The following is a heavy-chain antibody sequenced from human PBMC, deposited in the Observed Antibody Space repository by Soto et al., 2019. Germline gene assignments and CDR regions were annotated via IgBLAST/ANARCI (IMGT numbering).Heavy chain of an antibody. D-gene: IGHD3-10*01. CDR2: ISSRRNHI. Sequence: EVQLVESGGGLVKPGGSLRLSCAASGFTFSNYSLNWVRQAPGKGLEWVSVISSRRNHIYYADSVRGRFTISRDNAKNSLYLQMNSLRAEDTAVYYCAKDRGRGSPVSGGMDVWGQGTTVTVSS. V-gene: IGHV3-21*02. J-gene: IGHJ6*02. CDR1: GFTFSNYS. CDR3: AKDRGRGSPVSGGMDV.